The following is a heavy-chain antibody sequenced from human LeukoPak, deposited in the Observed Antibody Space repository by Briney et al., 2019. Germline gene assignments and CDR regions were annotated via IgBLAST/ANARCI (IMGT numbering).Heavy chain of an antibody. V-gene: IGHV3-23*01. CDR1: GFTFSSYA. J-gene: IGHJ4*02. D-gene: IGHD3-22*01. Sequence: GGSLRLSCAAPGFTFSSYAMSWVRQAPGKGLEWVSAISGSGGSTYYADSVKGRFTISRDNSKNTLYLQMNSLRAEDTAVYYCAKDETDSSGYYWISWGQGTLVTVSS. CDR2: ISGSGGST. CDR3: AKDETDSSGYYWIS.